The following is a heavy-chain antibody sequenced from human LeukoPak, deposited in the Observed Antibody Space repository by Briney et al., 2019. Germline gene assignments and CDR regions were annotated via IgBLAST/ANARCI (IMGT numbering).Heavy chain of an antibody. CDR1: GYTFTSHY. V-gene: IGHV1-46*01. CDR2: TNPSGTTT. D-gene: IGHD1-26*01. CDR3: ARGSGSYWNTLDY. J-gene: IGHJ4*02. Sequence: ASVKVSCKASGYTFTSHYTHWVRQSPGQGLEWMGITNPSGTTTRFAQKFQGRVITTTDTSTSTVYVELGGLTSEDTAVYYCARGSGSYWNTLDYWGQGTLVTVSS.